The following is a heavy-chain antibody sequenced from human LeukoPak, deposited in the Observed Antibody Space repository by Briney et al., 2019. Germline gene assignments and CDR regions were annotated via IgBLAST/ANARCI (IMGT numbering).Heavy chain of an antibody. D-gene: IGHD4-17*01. Sequence: ASVKVSCTASGYTFTSYGISWVRQAPGQGLEWMGWISAYNGNTNYAQKFQGRVTITADESTSTAYMELSSLRSEDTAVYYCARDNPDYGDYNDLDYWGQGTLVTVSS. V-gene: IGHV1-18*01. CDR3: ARDNPDYGDYNDLDY. CDR2: ISAYNGNT. J-gene: IGHJ4*02. CDR1: GYTFTSYG.